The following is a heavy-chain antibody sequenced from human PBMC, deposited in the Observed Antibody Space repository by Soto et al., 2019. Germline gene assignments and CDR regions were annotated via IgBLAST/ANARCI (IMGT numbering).Heavy chain of an antibody. CDR1: GFTFSSYS. Sequence: PGGSLRLSCAASGFTFSSYSMNWVRQAPGKGLEWVSSISSSSSYIYYADSVKGRFTISRDNAKNSLYLQMNSLRAEDTAVYYCARDLIVVLPAAMGDYYYYGMDVWGQGTTVTVS. CDR3: ARDLIVVLPAAMGDYYYYGMDV. CDR2: ISSSSSYI. J-gene: IGHJ6*02. D-gene: IGHD2-2*01. V-gene: IGHV3-21*01.